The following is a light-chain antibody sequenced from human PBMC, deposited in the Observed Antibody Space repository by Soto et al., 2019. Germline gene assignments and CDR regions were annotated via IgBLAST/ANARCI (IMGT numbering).Light chain of an antibody. CDR2: GAS. Sequence: DIPMTQSPSSLSASVGDRVTMTCRASQNIRGSLNWYQQKPGQAPKLLIYGASILQSGVPSRFSGTDSGTDFTLTISSLQPEDFATYYCQQSYTTTVTFGQGTKVEIK. V-gene: IGKV1-39*01. CDR1: QNIRGS. J-gene: IGKJ1*01. CDR3: QQSYTTTVT.